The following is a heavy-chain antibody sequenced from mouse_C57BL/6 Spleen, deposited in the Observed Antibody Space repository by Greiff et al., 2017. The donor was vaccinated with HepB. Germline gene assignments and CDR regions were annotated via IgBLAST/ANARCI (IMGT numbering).Heavy chain of an antibody. J-gene: IGHJ4*01. V-gene: IGHV1-82*01. CDR1: GYAFSSSW. Sequence: VQLQQSGPELVKPGASVKISCKASGYAFSSSWMNWVKQRHGKGLEWIGRIYPGDGDTNYNGKFKGKATLTADKSSSTAYMQLSSLTSEDSAVYFCARSGGYYDAMDYWGQGTSVTVSS. CDR2: IYPGDGDT. D-gene: IGHD2-2*01. CDR3: ARSGGYYDAMDY.